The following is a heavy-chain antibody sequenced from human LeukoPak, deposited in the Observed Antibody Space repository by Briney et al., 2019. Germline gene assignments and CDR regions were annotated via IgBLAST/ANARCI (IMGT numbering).Heavy chain of an antibody. V-gene: IGHV6-1*01. D-gene: IGHD3-22*01. Sequence: SQTLSLTCAISGDSVSSNSAARNWIRQSPSRGLEWLGRTYYRSKWYNDYAVSVKSRITINPDTSKNQFSLQLNSVTPEDTAVYCCARGPSYYYDSSGYSEGGYFDYWGQGTLVTVSS. CDR2: TYYRSKWYN. CDR1: GDSVSSNSAA. CDR3: ARGPSYYYDSSGYSEGGYFDY. J-gene: IGHJ4*02.